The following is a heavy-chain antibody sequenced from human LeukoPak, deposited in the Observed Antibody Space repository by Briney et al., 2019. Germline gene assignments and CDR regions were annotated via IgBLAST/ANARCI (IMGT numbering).Heavy chain of an antibody. V-gene: IGHV3-48*03. CDR2: ISSSGSTI. J-gene: IGHJ3*02. CDR3: ARGFGVAVAGRAFDI. D-gene: IGHD6-19*01. CDR1: GFTLSSYA. Sequence: GGSLRLSCAASGFTLSSYAMHWVRQAPGKGLEWVSYISSSGSTIYYADSVKGRFTISRDNAKNSLYLQMNSLRAEDTAVYYCARGFGVAVAGRAFDIWGQGTMVTVSS.